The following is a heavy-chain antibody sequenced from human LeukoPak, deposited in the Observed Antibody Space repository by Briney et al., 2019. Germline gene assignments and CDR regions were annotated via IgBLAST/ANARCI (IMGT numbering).Heavy chain of an antibody. CDR2: INPNSGGA. J-gene: IGHJ4*02. CDR1: GYTFTGYY. D-gene: IGHD3-3*01. Sequence: ASVKVSCKASGYTFTGYYMHWVRQAAGQGLEWMGWINPNSGGANYAQKFQGRVTMTRDTSISTAYMELSRLRSDDTAVYYCARASYDFWGPDYWGQGTLVPVSS. CDR3: ARASYDFWGPDY. V-gene: IGHV1-2*02.